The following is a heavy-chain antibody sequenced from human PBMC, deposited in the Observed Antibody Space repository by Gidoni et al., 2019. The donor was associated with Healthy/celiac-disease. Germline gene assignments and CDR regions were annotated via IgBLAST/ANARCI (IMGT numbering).Heavy chain of an antibody. CDR1: GGSISSGCYY. Sequence: QVQLQESGPGLVKPSQTLSLTCTVSGGSISSGCYYWSWIRQHPGKGLEWIGYIYYSGSTYYNPSLKSRVTISVDTSKNQFSLKLSSVTAADTAVYYCARDFRRSIGGSPRYGMDVWGQGTTVTVSS. D-gene: IGHD5-12*01. J-gene: IGHJ6*02. CDR2: IYYSGST. CDR3: ARDFRRSIGGSPRYGMDV. V-gene: IGHV4-31*03.